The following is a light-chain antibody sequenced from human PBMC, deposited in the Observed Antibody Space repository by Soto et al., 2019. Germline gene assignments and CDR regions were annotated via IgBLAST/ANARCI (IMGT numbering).Light chain of an antibody. CDR1: QGIGVY. Sequence: DIQMTQSPSSLSASLGDRVTITCRASQGIGVYLAWFQQKPGKVPKLLIYAASTLQSGVPSRFSGSGSGTDFTLTISSLQPEDCATYYCQKDNSAPLTFGGGTKVEIK. CDR2: AAS. CDR3: QKDNSAPLT. J-gene: IGKJ4*01. V-gene: IGKV1-27*01.